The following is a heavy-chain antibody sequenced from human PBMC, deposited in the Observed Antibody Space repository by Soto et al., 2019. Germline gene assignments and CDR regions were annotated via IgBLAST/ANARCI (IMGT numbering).Heavy chain of an antibody. V-gene: IGHV3-66*01. CDR3: ARDPRGIVVVPAATDAFDI. D-gene: IGHD2-2*01. Sequence: EVQLVESGGGLVQPGGSLRLSCAASGFTVSSNYMSWVRQAPGKGLEWVSVIYSGGSTYYADSVKGRFTMSRDNSKNTLYLQMNSLRAEGTAVYYCARDPRGIVVVPAATDAFDIWGQGTMVTVSS. CDR1: GFTVSSNY. J-gene: IGHJ3*02. CDR2: IYSGGST.